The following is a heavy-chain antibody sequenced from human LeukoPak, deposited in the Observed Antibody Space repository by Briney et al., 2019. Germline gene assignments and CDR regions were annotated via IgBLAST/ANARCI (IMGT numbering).Heavy chain of an antibody. V-gene: IGHV4-59*01. CDR1: GGSINSNY. J-gene: IGHJ4*02. D-gene: IGHD2-21*02. CDR3: ARLSPSYIVVVTAIGGYFDY. CDR2: NYYSGNT. Sequence: PSQTLSLTCTVSGGSINSNYWSCIRQPPGKVLEWIGYNYYSGNTNYNPSLKSRVTISVDTSKNQFSLKLSSVTAAGTAVYYCARLSPSYIVVVTAIGGYFDYWGQGTLVTVSS.